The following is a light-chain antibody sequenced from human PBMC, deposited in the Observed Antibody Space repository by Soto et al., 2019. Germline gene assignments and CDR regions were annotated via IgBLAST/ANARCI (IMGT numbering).Light chain of an antibody. CDR1: SSDVGGYNY. Sequence: QSALTQPASVSGSPGQSITISCTGTSSDVGGYNYVSWYQQHPGKAPKLMIYDVSNRPSGVSNRFSGSKSGNTASLTISGLPAEDEDDYYCSSYTSSSTLGFGGGTKLTV. CDR3: SSYTSSSTLG. J-gene: IGLJ2*01. CDR2: DVS. V-gene: IGLV2-14*01.